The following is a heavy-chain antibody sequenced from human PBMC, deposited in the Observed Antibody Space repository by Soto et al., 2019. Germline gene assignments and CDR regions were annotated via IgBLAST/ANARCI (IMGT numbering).Heavy chain of an antibody. J-gene: IGHJ4*02. Sequence: QVQLVESGGGVVQPGTSLRLSCVGSGFTFRSYVIHWVRQAPGKGLEWVALTSYDGSNNFYGDSVKGRFTISRHNSRNTVELQMDSLRFKDTALYYCARGGTTGGLDVWGQGTLVSVSS. D-gene: IGHD3-16*01. CDR2: TSYDGSNN. V-gene: IGHV3-33*05. CDR3: ARGGTTGGLDV. CDR1: GFTFRSYV.